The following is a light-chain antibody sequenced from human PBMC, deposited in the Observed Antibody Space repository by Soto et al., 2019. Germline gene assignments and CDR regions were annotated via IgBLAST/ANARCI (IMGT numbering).Light chain of an antibody. CDR3: QQYNNGPRT. Sequence: EIVMTQSPATLSVSPGERATLSCRASQSVSSNLAWYQQKPGQAPRLLIYGASTRATDIPARFSGSGSGTEFTLTISSLQSEDFAVYYCQQYNNGPRTFGQGTKV. J-gene: IGKJ1*01. CDR1: QSVSSN. V-gene: IGKV3-15*01. CDR2: GAS.